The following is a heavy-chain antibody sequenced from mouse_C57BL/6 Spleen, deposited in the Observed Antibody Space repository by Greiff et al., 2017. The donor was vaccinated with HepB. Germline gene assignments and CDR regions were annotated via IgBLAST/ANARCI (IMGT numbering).Heavy chain of an antibody. CDR2: INPSTGGT. D-gene: IGHD2-3*01. CDR3: GWLLPFAY. V-gene: IGHV1-42*01. CDR1: GYSFTGYY. J-gene: IGHJ3*01. Sequence: EVQLQQSGPELVKPGASVKISCKASGYSFTGYYMNWVKQSPEKSLEWIGEINPSTGGTTYNQKFKAKATLTVDKSSSTAYMQLKSLTSEDSAVYYCGWLLPFAYWGQGTLVTVSA.